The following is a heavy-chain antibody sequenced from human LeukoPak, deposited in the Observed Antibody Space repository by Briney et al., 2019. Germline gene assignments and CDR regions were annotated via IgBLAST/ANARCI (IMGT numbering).Heavy chain of an antibody. D-gene: IGHD5-12*01. CDR2: ISGGSENT. V-gene: IGHV3-23*01. Sequence: PGGSLRLSCEASGFTFSSHAMNWVRQAPEKGLEWVSGISGGSENTFYADSVKGRFTISRDNSRNTLYLQMYGLRADDTALYFCAKGPYSGYSTYFDPWGQGTRVTVSS. J-gene: IGHJ5*02. CDR3: AKGPYSGYSTYFDP. CDR1: GFTFSSHA.